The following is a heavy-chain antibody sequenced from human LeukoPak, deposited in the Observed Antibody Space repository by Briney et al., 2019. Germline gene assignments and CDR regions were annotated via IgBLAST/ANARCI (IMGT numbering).Heavy chain of an antibody. CDR3: AKDYGDYVVTPLYYFDY. CDR1: GFTFSRYG. CDR2: LSYDGSNK. V-gene: IGHV3-30*18. J-gene: IGHJ4*02. D-gene: IGHD4-17*01. Sequence: TGRSLRLSCAASGFTFSRYGMHWARQAPGKGLEWVAVLSYDGSNKYYADSVKGRFTISRDNSKNTLYLQMNSLRAEDTAVYYCAKDYGDYVVTPLYYFDYWGQGTLVTVSS.